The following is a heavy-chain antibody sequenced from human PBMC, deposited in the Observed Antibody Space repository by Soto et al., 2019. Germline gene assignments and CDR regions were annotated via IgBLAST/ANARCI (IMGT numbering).Heavy chain of an antibody. J-gene: IGHJ5*02. V-gene: IGHV4-34*01. CDR3: ASSPWRFLERHNWFDP. CDR1: GGSFSGHY. CDR2: INHSEST. Sequence: TSETLSLTCAVYGGSFSGHYWSWIRQPPGKGLEWIGEINHSESTNYNPSLKSRVTISVDTSKNQFSLKLSSVTAADTAVYYCASSPWRFLERHNWFDPWGQGTLVTVSS. D-gene: IGHD3-3*01.